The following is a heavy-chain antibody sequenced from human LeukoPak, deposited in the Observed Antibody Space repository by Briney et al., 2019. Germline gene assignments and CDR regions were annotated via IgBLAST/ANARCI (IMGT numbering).Heavy chain of an antibody. V-gene: IGHV3-30*02. CDR2: IRHDGNSK. D-gene: IGHD5-18*01. CDR1: GFTFSNYG. J-gene: IGHJ4*02. CDR3: AKGRGYSYGPYLDY. Sequence: GGSLRLSCAASGFTFSNYGMHWVRQAPGKGLEWMTFIRHDGNSKYYADSAKGRFTISRDNSKNTAYLQMNSLRAEDTAVYYCAKGRGYSYGPYLDYWGQGTLVTVSS.